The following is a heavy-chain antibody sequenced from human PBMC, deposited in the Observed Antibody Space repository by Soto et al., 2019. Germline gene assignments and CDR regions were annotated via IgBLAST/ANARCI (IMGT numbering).Heavy chain of an antibody. V-gene: IGHV5-51*01. J-gene: IGHJ4*02. CDR3: ARGGVSTRRLDY. D-gene: IGHD3-16*01. CDR2: IYPSGSDT. CDR1: GYNFAGYW. Sequence: GESLKISCKGSGYNFAGYWIAWVRQMPGKGLELMGSIYPSGSDTRYRPCFQGQVTISADKSSSSAYLQWSSLRASDTAMYYCARGGVSTRRLDYWAQGTPVTVSS.